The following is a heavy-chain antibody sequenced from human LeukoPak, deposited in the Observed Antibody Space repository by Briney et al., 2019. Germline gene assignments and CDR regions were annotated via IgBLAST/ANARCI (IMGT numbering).Heavy chain of an antibody. V-gene: IGHV3-15*01. CDR3: TTEPDTAMVRDIDY. Sequence: PGGSLRLSCAASGFTFSDYYMSWIRQAPGKGLEWVGRIKSKTDGGTTDYAAPVKGRFTISRDDSKNTLYLQMNSLKTEDTAVYYCTTEPDTAMVRDIDYWGQGTLVTVSS. CDR1: GFTFSDYY. D-gene: IGHD5-18*01. J-gene: IGHJ4*02. CDR2: IKSKTDGGTT.